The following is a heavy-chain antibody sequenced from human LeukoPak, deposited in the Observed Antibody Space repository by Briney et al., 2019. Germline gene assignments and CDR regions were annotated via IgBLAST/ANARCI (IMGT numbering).Heavy chain of an antibody. CDR3: ARSDSSSWHLFDS. Sequence: PGRSLRLSCAASGFTFDDYAMHWVRQAPGKGLEWVSGISWNSGSIGYADSVKGRFTISRDNSMNTLYLQMNSLRSEDTAVYYCARSDSSSWHLFDSWGQGTLVTVSS. CDR2: ISWNSGSI. CDR1: GFTFDDYA. J-gene: IGHJ4*02. V-gene: IGHV3-9*01. D-gene: IGHD6-13*01.